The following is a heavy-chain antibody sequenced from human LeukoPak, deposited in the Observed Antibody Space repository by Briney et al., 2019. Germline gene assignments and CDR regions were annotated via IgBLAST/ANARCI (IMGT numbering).Heavy chain of an antibody. Sequence: SETLSLTCTVSGGSISSYYWSWIRQPPGKGLEWIGYIYYSGSTNYNPSLKSRVTISVDTSKNQFSLKLSSVTAAATAVYYCAREIYAGDWANDAFDIWGQGTMVTVSS. J-gene: IGHJ3*02. CDR2: IYYSGST. D-gene: IGHD2-21*02. CDR3: AREIYAGDWANDAFDI. CDR1: GGSISSYY. V-gene: IGHV4-59*01.